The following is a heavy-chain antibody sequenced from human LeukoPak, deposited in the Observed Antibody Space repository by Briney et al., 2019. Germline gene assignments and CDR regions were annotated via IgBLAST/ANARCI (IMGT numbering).Heavy chain of an antibody. J-gene: IGHJ3*02. D-gene: IGHD3-3*01. V-gene: IGHV4-39*07. Sequence: SETLSLTCTVSGGSVGSGTYYWSWIRQSPGKGLEWIGNVYYSGSAYYNPSLKSRVTISVDRSKNQFSLKLSSVTAADTAVYYCAREGFVRAFDIWGQGTMVTVSS. CDR1: GGSVGSGTYY. CDR3: AREGFVRAFDI. CDR2: VYYSGSA.